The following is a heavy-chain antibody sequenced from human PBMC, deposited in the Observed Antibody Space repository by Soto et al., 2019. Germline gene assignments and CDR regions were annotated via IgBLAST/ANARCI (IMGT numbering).Heavy chain of an antibody. CDR1: GFTFSSYA. V-gene: IGHV3-64D*06. CDR2: ISSNGGST. Sequence: GGSLRLSCSASGFTFSSYAMHWFRQAPGKGLEYVSAISSNGGSTYYADSVKGRFTISRDNSKNTLYLQMSSLRAEDTAVYYCVKGSDWYFDLWGRGTLVTVSS. D-gene: IGHD1-26*01. CDR3: VKGSDWYFDL. J-gene: IGHJ2*01.